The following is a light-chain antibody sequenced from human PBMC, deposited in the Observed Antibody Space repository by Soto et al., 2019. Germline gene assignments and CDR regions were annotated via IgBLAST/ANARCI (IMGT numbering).Light chain of an antibody. CDR3: QSYDSSLSGCV. V-gene: IGLV1-40*01. CDR2: GNS. J-gene: IGLJ1*01. Sequence: QSVLTQPPSVCGAPGQRVTISCTGSSSNIGAGYDVHWYQQLPGTAPKLLIYGNSNRPSGVPDRFSGSKSGTSASLAITGLQAEDEADYYCQSYDSSLSGCVFGTGTKVTV. CDR1: SSNIGAGYD.